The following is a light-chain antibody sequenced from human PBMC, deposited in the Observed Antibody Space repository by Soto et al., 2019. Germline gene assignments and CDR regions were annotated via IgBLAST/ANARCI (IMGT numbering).Light chain of an antibody. J-gene: IGKJ1*01. Sequence: VMTQSPLFLPVTPGEPASISCRSSETLLHSNGYNYLDWYLQKPGQSPQLLIYLGSNRASGVPGRVTGSGSGTNFTLKISRVEAEDVGVYYCMQPLQTPWTFGQGTKVEIK. CDR1: ETLLHSNGYNY. CDR2: LGS. CDR3: MQPLQTPWT. V-gene: IGKV2-28*01.